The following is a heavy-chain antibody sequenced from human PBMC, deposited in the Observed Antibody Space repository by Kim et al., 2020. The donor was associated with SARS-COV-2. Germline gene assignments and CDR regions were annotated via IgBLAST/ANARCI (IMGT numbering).Heavy chain of an antibody. CDR3: ARGYCSGRTCYLYNGMDV. J-gene: IGHJ6*02. V-gene: IGHV1-69*02. Sequence: SVKVSCKASGGAFNISTITWVRQAPGQGLEWMGRIIVMLHVPNYAQRFQGRVTITADRTTNTAYMELSRLRSEDTAVYYCARGYCSGRTCYLYNGMDVWGQGTTVTVSS. CDR1: GGAFNIST. CDR2: IIVMLHVP. D-gene: IGHD2-15*01.